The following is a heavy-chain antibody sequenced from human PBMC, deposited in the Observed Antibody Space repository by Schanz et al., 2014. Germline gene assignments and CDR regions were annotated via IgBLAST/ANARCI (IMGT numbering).Heavy chain of an antibody. CDR2: ISHSGGSK. V-gene: IGHV3-23*04. CDR1: GFTFSSYA. D-gene: IGHD2-15*01. J-gene: IGHJ6*02. Sequence: EVQLVESGGGLVQPGGSLRLSCAASGFTFSSYAMTWVRQAPGKGLEWVSSISHSGGSKYYADSVKGRFTISRDNSENTLYLQMNSLSADDTAVFYCAKGMGYCSGGTCYDYYYYGLDVWGQGTTVNVSS. CDR3: AKGMGYCSGGTCYDYYYYGLDV.